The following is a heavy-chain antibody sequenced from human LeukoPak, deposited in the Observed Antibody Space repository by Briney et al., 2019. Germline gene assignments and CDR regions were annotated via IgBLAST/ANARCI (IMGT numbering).Heavy chain of an antibody. CDR3: AKRRHYYDSSGPDY. D-gene: IGHD3-22*01. V-gene: IGHV3-74*01. J-gene: IGHJ4*02. Sequence: GSLRLSCAASGFTFSTYWMHWVRQAPGKGLVWVSRISSDGSITSYADSVKGRFTISRDNAKNTLYLQMNSLRAEDTAVYYCAKRRHYYDSSGPDYWGQGTLVTVSS. CDR1: GFTFSTYW. CDR2: ISSDGSIT.